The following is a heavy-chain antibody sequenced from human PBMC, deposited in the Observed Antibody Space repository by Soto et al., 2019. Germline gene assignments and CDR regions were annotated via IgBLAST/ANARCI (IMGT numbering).Heavy chain of an antibody. J-gene: IGHJ5*02. V-gene: IGHV4-34*01. Sequence: KLSETLSLTCAVYGGSFSGYYWSWIRQPPGKGLEWIGEINHSGSTNYNPSLKSRVTISVDTSKNQFSLKLSSVTAADTAVYYCARGGLRYKRSNWFDPWGQGTLVTVSS. CDR2: INHSGST. CDR1: GGSFSGYY. D-gene: IGHD3-9*01. CDR3: ARGGLRYKRSNWFDP.